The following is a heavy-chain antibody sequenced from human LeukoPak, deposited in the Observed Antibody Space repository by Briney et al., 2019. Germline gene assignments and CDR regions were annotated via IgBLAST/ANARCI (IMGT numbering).Heavy chain of an antibody. D-gene: IGHD3-9*01. J-gene: IGHJ4*02. CDR1: GGTFSSYA. CDR2: IIPIFGTA. Sequence: SVKVSCKASGGTFSSYAISWVRQAPGQGLEWMGGIIPIFGTANYAQKFQGRVTITTDESTSTAYMELSSLRSEDTAVYCCASTRGVLRYFDWFYYFDYWGQGTLVTVSS. CDR3: ASTRGVLRYFDWFYYFDY. V-gene: IGHV1-69*05.